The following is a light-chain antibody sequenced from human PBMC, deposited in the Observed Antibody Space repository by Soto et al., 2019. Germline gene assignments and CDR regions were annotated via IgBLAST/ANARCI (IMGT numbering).Light chain of an antibody. J-gene: IGKJ1*01. Sequence: DRQITQSPSTLSASVGDRVTSTCRASQSISSWLAWYQQKPGKAPKLLIYDASSLESGVPPRFSGSGSGTDFTLAISSLQPEDSATYYCLQDINYPWTFGQVTNVDIK. V-gene: IGKV1-5*01. CDR2: DAS. CDR3: LQDINYPWT. CDR1: QSISSW.